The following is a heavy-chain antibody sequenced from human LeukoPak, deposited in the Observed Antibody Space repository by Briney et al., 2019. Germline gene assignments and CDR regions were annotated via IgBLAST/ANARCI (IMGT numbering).Heavy chain of an antibody. Sequence: PGGSLRLSCAVSGITLSNYGMSWVRQAPGKGLEWVAGISDSGGRTNYADSVKGRFTISRDNPKNTLYLQMNSLRAEDTAVYYCARVYSRGSFDYWGQGTLVTVSS. J-gene: IGHJ4*02. D-gene: IGHD5-18*01. CDR2: ISDSGGRT. CDR1: GITLSNYG. CDR3: ARVYSRGSFDY. V-gene: IGHV3-23*01.